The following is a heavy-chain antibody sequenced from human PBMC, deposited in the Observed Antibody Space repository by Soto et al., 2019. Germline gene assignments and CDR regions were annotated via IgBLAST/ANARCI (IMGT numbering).Heavy chain of an antibody. CDR3: AKDRTAVVVPAAIGMDV. CDR2: ISYDGSNK. CDR1: GFTFSSYG. Sequence: GGSLRLSCAASGFTFSSYGMHWVRQAPGKGLEWVAVISYDGSNKYYADSVKGRFTISRDNSKNTLYLQMNSLRAEDTAVNYCAKDRTAVVVPAAIGMDVWGQGTTVTVSS. V-gene: IGHV3-30*18. J-gene: IGHJ6*02. D-gene: IGHD2-2*01.